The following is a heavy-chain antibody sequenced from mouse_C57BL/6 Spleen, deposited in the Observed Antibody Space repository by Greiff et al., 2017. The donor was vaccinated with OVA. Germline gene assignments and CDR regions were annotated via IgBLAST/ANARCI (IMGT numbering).Heavy chain of an antibody. Sequence: EVQVVESGGGLVKPGGSLKLSCAASGFTFSSYAMSWVRQTPEKRLEWVATISDGGTYTYYPDNVKGRFTISRDNAKNNLYLQMSHLKYEDTAMYYCARLNWDWFAYWGQGTLLTVSA. D-gene: IGHD4-1*01. CDR1: GFTFSSYA. J-gene: IGHJ3*01. CDR2: ISDGGTYT. V-gene: IGHV5-4*01. CDR3: ARLNWDWFAY.